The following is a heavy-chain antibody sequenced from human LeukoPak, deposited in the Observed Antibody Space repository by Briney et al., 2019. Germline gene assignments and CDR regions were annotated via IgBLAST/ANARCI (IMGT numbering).Heavy chain of an antibody. V-gene: IGHV3-20*01. J-gene: IGHJ6*03. CDR2: INWNGGST. CDR3: AREVTMVRGVPYYYYYMDV. D-gene: IGHD3-10*01. Sequence: GGSLRLSCAASGFTFDDYGMSWVRHAPGKGLEWVSGINWNGGSTVYADSVKGRFTISRDNAKNSLYLQMNSLRAEDTPLYHCAREVTMVRGVPYYYYYMDVWGKGTTVTISS. CDR1: GFTFDDYG.